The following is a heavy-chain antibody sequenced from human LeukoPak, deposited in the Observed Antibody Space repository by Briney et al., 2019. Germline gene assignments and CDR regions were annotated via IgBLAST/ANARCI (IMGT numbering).Heavy chain of an antibody. CDR3: ARGGSIAARPIDY. Sequence: PGGSLRLPCAASGFTFSSYAMHWVRQAPGKGLEYVSAISSNGGSTYYANSVKGRFTISRDNSKNTLFLQMGSLRAEDMAVYYCARGGSIAARPIDYWGQGTLVTVSS. CDR1: GFTFSSYA. V-gene: IGHV3-64*01. J-gene: IGHJ4*02. D-gene: IGHD6-6*01. CDR2: ISSNGGST.